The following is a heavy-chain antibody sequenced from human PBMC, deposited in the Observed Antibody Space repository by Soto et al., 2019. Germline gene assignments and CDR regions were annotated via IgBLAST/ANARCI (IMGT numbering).Heavy chain of an antibody. CDR1: GYTFTNYG. D-gene: IGHD3-9*01. CDR3: ARAVLRYFDWLPPPLDY. V-gene: IGHV1-18*01. Sequence: ASVKLSCKASGYTFTNYGISWVRQAPGQWLEWMGWISTYNCNTNYAQKLQGRVMMTRDTSARIAYMELRSLRSDDTAVYYCARAVLRYFDWLPPPLDYWGQGTLVTVSS. CDR2: ISTYNCNT. J-gene: IGHJ4*02.